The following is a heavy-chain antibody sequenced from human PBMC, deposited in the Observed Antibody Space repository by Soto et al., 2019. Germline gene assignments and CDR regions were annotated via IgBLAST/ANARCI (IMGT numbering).Heavy chain of an antibody. CDR2: IGSSGLSV. V-gene: IGHV3-11*01. CDR1: GFTFSDYQ. D-gene: IGHD2-2*01. CDR3: AIDPRQLLSHNYYYYYLGV. Sequence: QVHLVESGGGLVKPGGSLRLSCAASGFTFSDYQMSWIRQAPGKGLEWVSYIGSSGLSVYYEDSVKGRFTISRDNANNTLYMQMNRLRAEDSAVYYFAIDPRQLLSHNYYYYYLGVWGKGTTVSVSS. J-gene: IGHJ6*03.